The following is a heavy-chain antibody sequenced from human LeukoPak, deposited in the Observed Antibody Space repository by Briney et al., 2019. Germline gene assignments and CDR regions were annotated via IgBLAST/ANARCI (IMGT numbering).Heavy chain of an antibody. D-gene: IGHD6-19*01. V-gene: IGHV4-34*01. CDR3: ARKPTKTSIAVAGTTTRYYYYGMDV. J-gene: IGHJ6*02. CDR2: THHSGST. CDR1: GASFSGYY. Sequence: PSETLSLTCAVYGASFSGYYWSWVRQPPEKGLEWDGETHHSGSTNYNRTLKSRVSIAVDTSKNQFSVKLSSVTAADTAVYYCARKPTKTSIAVAGTTTRYYYYGMDVWGQGTTVTVSS.